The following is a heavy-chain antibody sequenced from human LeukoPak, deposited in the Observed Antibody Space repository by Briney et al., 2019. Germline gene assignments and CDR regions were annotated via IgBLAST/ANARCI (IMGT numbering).Heavy chain of an antibody. Sequence: GGSLRLSCAASGFTFSSYNMNWVRQAPGKGLERVSSISSSSSYIYHADSVKGRFTISRDNAKNSLYLQMNSLRAEDTAVYYCARLTEKWFGELYVDYWGQGTLVTVSS. CDR3: ARLTEKWFGELYVDY. J-gene: IGHJ4*02. D-gene: IGHD3-10*01. V-gene: IGHV3-21*01. CDR2: ISSSSSYI. CDR1: GFTFSSYN.